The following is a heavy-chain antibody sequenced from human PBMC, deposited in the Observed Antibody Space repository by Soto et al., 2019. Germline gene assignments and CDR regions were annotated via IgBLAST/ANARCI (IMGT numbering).Heavy chain of an antibody. CDR2: IRKKANSYTT. D-gene: IGHD1-26*01. CDR3: ARISGNYPDD. CDR1: GFTFSGHY. V-gene: IGHV3-72*01. J-gene: IGHJ1*01. Sequence: PGGSLRLSCAASGFTFSGHYMDWVRQAPGKGLEWVGRIRKKANSYTTEYAASMQGRFTISRDDSKNSLYLQMNSLKTEDTAVYYCARISGNYPDDRGQGTLVTASS.